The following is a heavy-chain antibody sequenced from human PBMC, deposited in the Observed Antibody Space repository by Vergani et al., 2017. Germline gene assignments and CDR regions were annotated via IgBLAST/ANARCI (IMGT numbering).Heavy chain of an antibody. Sequence: EAQLVQSGAEVKKPGESLKISCKVSGYSFTSYWIGWVRRMPGKGLEWMGIIYPGDSDTSYIPSFQVQVTISADKSISTAFMQLRVKASDTAMYYCARRGENGDAFDIWGQGTMVTVSS. CDR3: ARRGENGDAFDI. CDR2: IYPGDSDT. D-gene: IGHD2-21*01. V-gene: IGHV5-51*01. CDR1: GYSFTSYW. J-gene: IGHJ3*02.